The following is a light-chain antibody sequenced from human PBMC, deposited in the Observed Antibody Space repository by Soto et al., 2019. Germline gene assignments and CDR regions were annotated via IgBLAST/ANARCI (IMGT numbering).Light chain of an antibody. CDR3: QTWGSGIVV. CDR1: SGHSNYA. Sequence: QSVLTQSPSASASLGASVKLTCTLSSGHSNYAIAWHQQQSEKGPRYLMKLNSDGSHSKGDGTPDRFSGSSSGAERYLTISSLQSEDEADYYCQTWGSGIVVFGGGTKVTVL. V-gene: IGLV4-69*01. CDR2: LNSDGSH. J-gene: IGLJ2*01.